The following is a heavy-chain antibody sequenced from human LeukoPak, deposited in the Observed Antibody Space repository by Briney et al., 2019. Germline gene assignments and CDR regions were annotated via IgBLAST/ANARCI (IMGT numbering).Heavy chain of an antibody. CDR3: ARDRSGKSYGFYYYYGMDV. Sequence: PGGSLRLSCAASGFTVSSNYMSWVRQAPGKGLEWVSVIHSGGSTYYADSVKGRFTISRDNSKNTLYLQMNSLRAEDTAVYYCARDRSGKSYGFYYYYGMDVWGQGTTVTVSS. CDR2: IHSGGST. D-gene: IGHD5-18*01. CDR1: GFTVSSNY. V-gene: IGHV3-53*01. J-gene: IGHJ6*02.